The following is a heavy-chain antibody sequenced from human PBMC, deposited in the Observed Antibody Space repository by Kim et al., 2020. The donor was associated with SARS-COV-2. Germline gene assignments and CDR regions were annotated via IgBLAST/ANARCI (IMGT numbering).Heavy chain of an antibody. CDR1: GDSVSSNSIA. Sequence: SQTLSLPCAISGDSVSSNSIAWNWIRPSPSRGLEWLGRTYYRSKWYNDYSPSVKGRITISPDTSKNHFSLQLNSVSPEDTAVYYCARGYAFDIWGPGTLVTVSS. CDR3: ARGYAFDI. CDR2: TYYRSKWYN. J-gene: IGHJ3*02. V-gene: IGHV6-1*01.